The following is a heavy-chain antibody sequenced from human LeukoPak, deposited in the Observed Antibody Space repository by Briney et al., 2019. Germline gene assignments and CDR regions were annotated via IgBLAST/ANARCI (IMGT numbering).Heavy chain of an antibody. V-gene: IGHV1-24*01. CDR3: ATDGYSSGWYPPVRTVGAFDI. CDR1: GYTLTELS. Sequence: SVKVSCKVSGYTLTELSMHWVRQAPGQGPEGMGGLDPEDGETIYAQKFQGRVTMTEDTSTATAYMELSSLRSEDTAVYYCATDGYSSGWYPPVRTVGAFDIWGQGTMVTVSS. D-gene: IGHD6-19*01. J-gene: IGHJ3*02. CDR2: LDPEDGET.